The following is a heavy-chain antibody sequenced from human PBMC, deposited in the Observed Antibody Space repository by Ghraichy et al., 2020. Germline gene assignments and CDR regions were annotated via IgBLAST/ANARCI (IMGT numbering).Heavy chain of an antibody. J-gene: IGHJ4*02. Sequence: SETLSLTCTVSGASISSYYWSWIRQPPGKGLEWIGYIYYTGDTNSNPSLKSQVTISVDTSKTQFSLKLSSVTAADMAVYYCARHRGGGGKDYFDNWGQGTLVTVSS. CDR2: IYYTGDT. CDR3: ARHRGGGGKDYFDN. V-gene: IGHV4-59*08. CDR1: GASISSYY. D-gene: IGHD4-23*01.